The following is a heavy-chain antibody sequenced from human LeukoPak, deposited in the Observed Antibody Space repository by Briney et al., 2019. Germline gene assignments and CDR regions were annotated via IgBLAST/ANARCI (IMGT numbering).Heavy chain of an antibody. CDR2: IWDSGTPI. Sequence: GGSLRLSCAASGFTFSSYSMTWVRQAPGMGLEWVSYIWDSGTPIYYADSVKGRFTISRDNAKNLLYLQMNSLRAEDTAVYYCARDARLFDYWGQGTLVTVSS. CDR3: ARDARLFDY. CDR1: GFTFSSYS. V-gene: IGHV3-48*01. J-gene: IGHJ4*02.